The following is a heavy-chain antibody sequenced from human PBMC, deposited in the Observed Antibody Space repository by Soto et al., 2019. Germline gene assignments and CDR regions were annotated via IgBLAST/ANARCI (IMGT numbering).Heavy chain of an antibody. CDR3: ARDRSIAARVGSFDY. CDR1: GGTFSSYA. J-gene: IGHJ4*02. CDR2: IIPIFGTA. Sequence: QVQLVQSGAEVKKPGSSVKVSCKASGGTFSSYAISWVRQAPGQGLEWMGGIIPIFGTANYAQKFQGRVTITADEATSTAYMELSSLRSEDTAVYYCARDRSIAARVGSFDYWGQGTLVTVSS. V-gene: IGHV1-69*01. D-gene: IGHD6-6*01.